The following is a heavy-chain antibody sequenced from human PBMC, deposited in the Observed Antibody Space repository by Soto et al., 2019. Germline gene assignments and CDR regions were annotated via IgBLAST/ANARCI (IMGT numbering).Heavy chain of an antibody. V-gene: IGHV1-18*01. CDR2: ISAYNGNT. Sequence: ASVKVSCKASGYSFTSYGISWVRQAPGQGLEWMGWISAYNGNTNYAQNLQGRVSMTTDTSTSTAYMELRRLRSDDTAVYYCARDTYYYGSGSSFDNWGQGTLVTVSS. D-gene: IGHD3-10*01. CDR1: GYSFTSYG. J-gene: IGHJ4*02. CDR3: ARDTYYYGSGSSFDN.